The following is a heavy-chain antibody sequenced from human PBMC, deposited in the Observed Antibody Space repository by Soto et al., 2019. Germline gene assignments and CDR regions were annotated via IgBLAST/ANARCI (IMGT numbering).Heavy chain of an antibody. CDR2: IYYSGST. J-gene: IGHJ6*02. CDR3: ARVDSSGWYGGYYYYYGMDV. Sequence: QVQLQESGPGLVKPSETLSLTCTVSGGSISSYYWSWIRQPPGKGLEWIGYIYYSGSTNYNPSLKSRVTISVDTSKNQFSLKLSSVTAADPAVYYCARVDSSGWYGGYYYYYGMDVWGQGTTVTVSS. CDR1: GGSISSYY. D-gene: IGHD6-19*01. V-gene: IGHV4-59*01.